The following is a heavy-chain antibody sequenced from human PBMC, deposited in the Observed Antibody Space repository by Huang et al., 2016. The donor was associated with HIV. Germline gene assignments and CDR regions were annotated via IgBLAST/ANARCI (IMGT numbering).Heavy chain of an antibody. CDR1: GYTFTSYG. CDR2: ISAYNGVT. J-gene: IGHJ3*02. CDR3: ARDSPLLGVVIVVVPTAPNAFDI. V-gene: IGHV1-18*01. D-gene: IGHD2-2*01. Sequence: QVQLVQSGVEVKKPGASVKVSCKASGYTFTSYGISWVRQAPGQGLEGMGWISAYNGVTNYAQNVQGRVTMTTDTSTSTAYMELRSLRSDDTAVYYCARDSPLLGVVIVVVPTAPNAFDIWGQGTMVTVSS.